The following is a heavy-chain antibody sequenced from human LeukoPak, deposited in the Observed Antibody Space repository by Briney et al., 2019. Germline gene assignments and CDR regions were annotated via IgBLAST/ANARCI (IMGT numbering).Heavy chain of an antibody. D-gene: IGHD6-13*01. J-gene: IGHJ4*02. CDR3: GKDRSWHSSSSGIEY. CDR1: GFTFSSYG. Sequence: GGSLRLSCAASGFTFSSYGMHWVRQAPGKGLEWVAFIRYDGSNKYYADSVKGRFTISRDNSNNTLYLQMNSLSAEDTAIYYCGKDRSWHSSSSGIEYWGQGTLVTVSS. CDR2: IRYDGSNK. V-gene: IGHV3-30*02.